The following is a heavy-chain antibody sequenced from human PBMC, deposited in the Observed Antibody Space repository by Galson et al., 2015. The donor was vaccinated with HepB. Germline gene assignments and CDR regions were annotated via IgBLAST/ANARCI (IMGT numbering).Heavy chain of an antibody. CDR2: IYYSGST. J-gene: IGHJ6*03. Sequence: LSLTCTVSGGSISSSSYYWGWIRQPPGKGLEWIGSIYYSGSTYYNPSLKSRVTISVDTSKNRFSLKLSSVTAADTAVYYCARWTTKDYYYYMGVWGKGTTVTVSS. V-gene: IGHV4-39*07. D-gene: IGHD4-11*01. CDR1: GGSISSSSYY. CDR3: ARWTTKDYYYYMGV.